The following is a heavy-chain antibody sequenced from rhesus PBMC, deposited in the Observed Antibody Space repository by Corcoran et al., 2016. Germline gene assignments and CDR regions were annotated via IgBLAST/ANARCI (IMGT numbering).Heavy chain of an antibody. CDR1: GFTFSSYW. D-gene: IGHD2-21*01. CDR3: AKVSGCTGSGCLWAFDY. J-gene: IGHJ4*01. Sequence: EVQLVESGGGLAKPGGSLRLSCAASGFTFSSYWMNWVRQTPGKGLEWILAINSGGGITYYADSGKGRFTIYRDNSKNTLSLQMNSLRAEDTAVYYCAKVSGCTGSGCLWAFDYWGQGVLVTVSS. V-gene: IGHV3S42*01. CDR2: INSGGGIT.